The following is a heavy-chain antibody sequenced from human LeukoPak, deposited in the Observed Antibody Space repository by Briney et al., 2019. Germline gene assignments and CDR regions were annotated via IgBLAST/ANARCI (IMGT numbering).Heavy chain of an antibody. CDR2: ISSSSSYI. CDR3: ARESLVTTTALDY. J-gene: IGHJ4*02. CDR1: GFTFSSYS. D-gene: IGHD2-15*01. V-gene: IGHV3-21*01. Sequence: GGSLRLSCAASGFTFSSYSMNWVRQAPGKGLEWVSSISSSSSYIYYADSVKGRFTISRDNAKNSLYLQMNSLRDGDTAVYYCARESLVTTTALDYWGQGTLVTVSS.